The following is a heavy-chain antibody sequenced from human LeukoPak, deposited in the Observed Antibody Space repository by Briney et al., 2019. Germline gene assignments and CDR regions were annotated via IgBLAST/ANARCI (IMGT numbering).Heavy chain of an antibody. CDR3: ARGPSPTHFDY. CDR2: ISSSSSTI. J-gene: IGHJ4*02. Sequence: GGSLRLSCAASGFTFSSYSMNWVRQAPGKGLEWVSYISSSSSTIYYADSVKGRFTISRDNAKNSLYLQMNSLRAEDTAVYYCARGPSPTHFDYWGQGTLVTVSS. V-gene: IGHV3-48*01. CDR1: GFTFSSYS.